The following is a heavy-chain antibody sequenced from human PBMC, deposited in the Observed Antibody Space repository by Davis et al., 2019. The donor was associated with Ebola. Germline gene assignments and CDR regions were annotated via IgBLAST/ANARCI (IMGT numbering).Heavy chain of an antibody. CDR1: GFTFSSYA. Sequence: GESLKISCAASGFTFSSYAMSWVRQAPGKGLEWVSAISGSGGSTYYADSVKGRFTISRDNSKNTLYLQMNSLRAEDTAVYYCAKTGLVVVAATSAFDIWGQGTMVTVSS. J-gene: IGHJ3*02. D-gene: IGHD2-15*01. CDR3: AKTGLVVVAATSAFDI. CDR2: ISGSGGST. V-gene: IGHV3-23*01.